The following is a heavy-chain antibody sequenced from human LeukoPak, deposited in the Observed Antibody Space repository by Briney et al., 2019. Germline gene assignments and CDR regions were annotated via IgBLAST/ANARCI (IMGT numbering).Heavy chain of an antibody. CDR3: SKPYYYDRSGYLTN. CDR1: GFTFGDYT. V-gene: IGHV3-43*01. D-gene: IGHD3-22*01. Sequence: GGSLRPSCAASGFTFGDYTMHWVRQAPGKGLEWVSLISWGGGSTYYADSVKGRFTISRDNSKNSLYLQMNSLRTEDTAWYYCSKPYYYDRSGYLTNWGQGTLVTVSS. J-gene: IGHJ4*02. CDR2: ISWGGGST.